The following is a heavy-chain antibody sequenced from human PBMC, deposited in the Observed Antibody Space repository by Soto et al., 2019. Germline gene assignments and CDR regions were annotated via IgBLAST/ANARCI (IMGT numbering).Heavy chain of an antibody. CDR3: AKNGQPPYYYYGMDV. Sequence: GASVKVSCTASGYTFSRYGISWVRQAPGQGLEWMGWISGYNGDTKYAQKVQGRVTMTIDTSTYTAYMELRSLTSDDTAIYYCAKNGQPPYYYYGMDVWGQGTTVTVSS. J-gene: IGHJ6*02. CDR1: GYTFSRYG. D-gene: IGHD2-8*01. CDR2: ISGYNGDT. V-gene: IGHV1-18*01.